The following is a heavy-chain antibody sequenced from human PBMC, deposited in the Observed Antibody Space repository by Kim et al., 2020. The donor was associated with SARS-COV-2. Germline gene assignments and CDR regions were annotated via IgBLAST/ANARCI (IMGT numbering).Heavy chain of an antibody. V-gene: IGHV3-23*01. CDR3: AKDKGIAAYYYMDV. Sequence: ADSVKGRFTISRDNSKNTLYLQMNSLRAEDTAVYYCAKDKGIAAYYYMDVWGKGTTVTVSS. J-gene: IGHJ6*03. D-gene: IGHD6-13*01.